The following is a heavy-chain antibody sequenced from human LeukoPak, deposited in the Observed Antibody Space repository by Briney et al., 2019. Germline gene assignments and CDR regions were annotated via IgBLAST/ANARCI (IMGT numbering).Heavy chain of an antibody. CDR3: ARVNPGLRYFGY. V-gene: IGHV4-59*12. CDR1: GGSIRRFY. J-gene: IGHJ4*02. Sequence: SETLSLTCPVSGGSIRRFYWSWIRQPPGKGLEWIGYIYYSGSTNYNPSLKSRVTISVDTSKNQFSLQLSPVTAGDTAVYYCARVNPGLRYFGYWGQGTLVTVSS. D-gene: IGHD3-9*01. CDR2: IYYSGST.